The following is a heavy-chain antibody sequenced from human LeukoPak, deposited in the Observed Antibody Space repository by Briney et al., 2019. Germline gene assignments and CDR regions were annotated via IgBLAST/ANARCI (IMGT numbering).Heavy chain of an antibody. CDR3: ARDGDPYSSGWYVSDY. J-gene: IGHJ4*02. Sequence: PWGSLRLSCAASGFTFSSYAMHWVRPAPGKGLEWVAVISYDGSNKYYADSVKGRFTISRDNSKNTLYLQMNSLRAEDTAVYYCARDGDPYSSGWYVSDYWGQGTLVTVSS. CDR1: GFTFSSYA. D-gene: IGHD6-19*01. CDR2: ISYDGSNK. V-gene: IGHV3-30-3*01.